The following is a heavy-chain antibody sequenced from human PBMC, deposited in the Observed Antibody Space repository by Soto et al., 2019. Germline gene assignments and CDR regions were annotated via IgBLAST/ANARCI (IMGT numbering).Heavy chain of an antibody. D-gene: IGHD6-13*01. Sequence: EVQLVDSGGGLVQPGGSLRLSCVASGFTMSDHYMDWVRQAPGKGLEWLGRTKKKTESYITDYAASVEGRFTISRDESKNSLYLQMNSLKTEDTAVYYCVRGWHSCDLWGRGTLVTVSS. CDR2: TKKKTESYIT. J-gene: IGHJ2*01. CDR3: VRGWHSCDL. CDR1: GFTMSDHY. V-gene: IGHV3-72*01.